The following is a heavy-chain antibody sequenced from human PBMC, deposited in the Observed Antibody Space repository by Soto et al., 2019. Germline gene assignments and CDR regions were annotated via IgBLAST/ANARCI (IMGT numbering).Heavy chain of an antibody. D-gene: IGHD5-12*01. Sequence: PSETLSLTCTVSGGSISSSSYYWGWIRQPPGKGLEWIGSIYYSGSTYYNPSLKSRVTISVDTSKNQFSLKLSSVTAADTAVYYCAGKSKGEMATISGYWFDPWGQGTLVTVSS. CDR2: IYYSGST. CDR3: AGKSKGEMATISGYWFDP. J-gene: IGHJ5*02. CDR1: GGSISSSSYY. V-gene: IGHV4-39*01.